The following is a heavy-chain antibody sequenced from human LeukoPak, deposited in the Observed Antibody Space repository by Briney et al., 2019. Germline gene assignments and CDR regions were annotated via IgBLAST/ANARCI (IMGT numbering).Heavy chain of an antibody. D-gene: IGHD6-13*01. CDR1: GFTFGDYA. CDR3: ARDAGTAAAGGEAFDY. CDR2: ISYDGSNK. J-gene: IGHJ4*02. V-gene: IGHV3-30-3*01. Sequence: GGSLRLSCAASGFTFGDYAMHWVRQAPGKGLEWVAVISYDGSNKYYADSVKGRFTISRDNSKNTLYLQMNSLRAEDTAVYYCARDAGTAAAGGEAFDYWGQGTLVTVSS.